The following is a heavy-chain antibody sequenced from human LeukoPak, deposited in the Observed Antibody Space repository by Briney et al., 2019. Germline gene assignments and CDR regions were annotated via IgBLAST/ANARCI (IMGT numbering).Heavy chain of an antibody. V-gene: IGHV3-30-3*01. CDR3: ARERNYYDTGGYLYY. CDR2: ISYDGSNK. Sequence: GGSLRLSCTASGFTFSDYFMSWIRQAPGKGLEWVAVISYDGSNKYYADSVKGRFTISRDNSKNTLYLQMNSLRAEDTAVYYCARERNYYDTGGYLYYWGQGTLVTVSS. CDR1: GFTFSDYF. J-gene: IGHJ4*02. D-gene: IGHD3-22*01.